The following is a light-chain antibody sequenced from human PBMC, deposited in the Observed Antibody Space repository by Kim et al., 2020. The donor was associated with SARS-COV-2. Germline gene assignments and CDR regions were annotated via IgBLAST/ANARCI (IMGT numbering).Light chain of an antibody. CDR3: QSYDISLSGYV. J-gene: IGLJ1*01. Sequence: QRVTISCPGSSSNIGAGYDVHWYQQLPGTAPKLLIYGDSNRPSGVPDRFSGSKSGTSASLAITGLQAEDEADYYCQSYDISLSGYVFGTGTKVTVL. CDR2: GDS. V-gene: IGLV1-40*01. CDR1: SSNIGAGYD.